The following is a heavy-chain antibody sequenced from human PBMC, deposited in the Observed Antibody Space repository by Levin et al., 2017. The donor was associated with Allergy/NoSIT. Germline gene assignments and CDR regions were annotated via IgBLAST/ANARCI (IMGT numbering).Heavy chain of an antibody. Sequence: SGPTLVKPTQTLTLTCTYSGFSLSTNGVLLSWIRQPPGKALEWLARIDWDGDKFYSPSLGTRLTISRDTSRKQVVLTMTNMDPVDTATYFCARSGIFGVVSQMGPFFDYWGRGIPVTVSS. D-gene: IGHD3-3*01. J-gene: IGHJ4*02. V-gene: IGHV2-70*04. CDR3: ARSGIFGVVSQMGPFFDY. CDR1: GFSLSTNGVL. CDR2: IDWDGDK.